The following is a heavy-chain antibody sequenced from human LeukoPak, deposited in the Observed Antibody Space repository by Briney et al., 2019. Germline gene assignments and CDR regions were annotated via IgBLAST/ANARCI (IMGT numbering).Heavy chain of an antibody. CDR3: ARGLLWFGELFRWFDP. Sequence: GASVKVSCKASGYTFTGYYMHWVRQAPGQGLEWMGWINPNSGGTNYAQKFQGRVTMTRNTSISTAYMELSSLRSEDTAVYYCARGLLWFGELFRWFDPWGQGTLVTVSS. D-gene: IGHD3-10*01. CDR1: GYTFTGYY. V-gene: IGHV1-2*02. J-gene: IGHJ5*02. CDR2: INPNSGGT.